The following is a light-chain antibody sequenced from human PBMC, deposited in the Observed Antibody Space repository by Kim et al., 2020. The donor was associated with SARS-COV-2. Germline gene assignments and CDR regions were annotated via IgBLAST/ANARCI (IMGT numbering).Light chain of an antibody. CDR1: QSIASN. Sequence: VSPGQSATLSCRASQSIASNLAWYQQKPGQAPRLLISAASTRATGLPARFSGSGSGTEFTLTISSLQSEDSAVYYCQQYNNWPYTFGQGTKLEI. V-gene: IGKV3-15*01. CDR2: AAS. J-gene: IGKJ2*01. CDR3: QQYNNWPYT.